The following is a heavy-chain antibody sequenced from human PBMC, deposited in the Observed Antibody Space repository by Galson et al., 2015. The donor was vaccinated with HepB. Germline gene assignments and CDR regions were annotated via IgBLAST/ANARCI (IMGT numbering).Heavy chain of an antibody. D-gene: IGHD3-10*01. CDR2: TYYRSKWYN. V-gene: IGHV6-1*01. J-gene: IGHJ4*02. CDR1: GDSVSSNSAA. Sequence: CAISGDSVSSNSAAWNWIRQSPSRGLEWLGRTYYRSKWYNDYAVSVKSRITINPDASKNQFSLKLSSVTAADTAVYYCAKGGVYGSGSYYLDYWGQGTLVTVSS. CDR3: AKGGVYGSGSYYLDY.